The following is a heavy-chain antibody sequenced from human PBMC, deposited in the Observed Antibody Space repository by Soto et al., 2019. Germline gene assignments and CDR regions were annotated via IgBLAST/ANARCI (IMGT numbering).Heavy chain of an antibody. CDR2: IGFAGGVT. D-gene: IGHD7-27*01. CDR3: AKDRRSPGDETFDY. CDR1: GFTFSDYA. Sequence: EAQLLASGGGLVQPGGSLRLSCAASGFTFSDYAMSWVREAPGKGLERVSVIGFAGGVTFYADSVKGRFTVSRDNSKNTLYLQMNSLRAEDTAIYYCAKDRRSPGDETFDYWGQGTLVTVSS. J-gene: IGHJ4*02. V-gene: IGHV3-23*01.